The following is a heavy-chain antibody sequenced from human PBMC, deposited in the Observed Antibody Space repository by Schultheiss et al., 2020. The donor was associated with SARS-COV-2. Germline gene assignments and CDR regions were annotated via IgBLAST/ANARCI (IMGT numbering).Heavy chain of an antibody. D-gene: IGHD3-10*01. V-gene: IGHV4-4*07. Sequence: SETLSLTCTVYGGSISSYYWSWIRQPAGKGLEWIGRIYTSGSTYYNPSLKSRVTISVDTSKNQFSLKLSSVTAADTAVYYCARGAYGSRRKYYFDYWGQGTLVTVSS. CDR2: IYTSGST. CDR3: ARGAYGSRRKYYFDY. CDR1: GGSISSYY. J-gene: IGHJ4*02.